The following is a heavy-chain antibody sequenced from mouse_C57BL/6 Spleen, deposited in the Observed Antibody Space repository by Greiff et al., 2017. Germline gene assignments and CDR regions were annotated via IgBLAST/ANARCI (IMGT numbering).Heavy chain of an antibody. Sequence: VQLQQSGAELVRPGTSVKVSCKASGYAFTNYLIEWVKQRPGQGLEWIGVINPGSGSTNYNEKFKGKATLTADKSSSTAYMQLSSLTSEDSAVYFCARWGTTVVAEGFDYWGQGTTLTVSS. D-gene: IGHD1-1*01. CDR3: ARWGTTVVAEGFDY. CDR1: GYAFTNYL. J-gene: IGHJ2*01. CDR2: INPGSGST. V-gene: IGHV1-54*01.